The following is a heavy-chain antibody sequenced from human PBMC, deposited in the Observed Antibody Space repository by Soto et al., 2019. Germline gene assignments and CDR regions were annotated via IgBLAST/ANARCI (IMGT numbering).Heavy chain of an antibody. J-gene: IGHJ5*02. Sequence: SQTLSLTCAISGDSVSSNSAAWNWIRQSPSRGLEWLGRTYYRSKWYNDYAVSVKSRITINPDTSKNQFSLQLNSVTPEDTAVYYCARDEYVLLWFGESLNWFDPWGQGTLVTAPQ. V-gene: IGHV6-1*01. D-gene: IGHD3-10*01. CDR2: TYYRSKWYN. CDR1: GDSVSSNSAA. CDR3: ARDEYVLLWFGESLNWFDP.